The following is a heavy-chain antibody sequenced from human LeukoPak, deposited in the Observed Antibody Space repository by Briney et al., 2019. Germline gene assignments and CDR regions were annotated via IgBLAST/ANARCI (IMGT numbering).Heavy chain of an antibody. CDR3: VKDNEAGGSPFDR. CDR1: GFSFSSFP. CDR2: ISHDGRNM. D-gene: IGHD1-1*01. V-gene: IGHV3-30*14. Sequence: PGRSLRLSCAASGFSFSSFPMHWVRQAPGKGLEWVALISHDGRNMYYADSVTGRFTISRDNSKNTLYLQMSSLRAVDTAVYYCVKDNEAGGSPFDRWGQGTLVTVSS. J-gene: IGHJ4*02.